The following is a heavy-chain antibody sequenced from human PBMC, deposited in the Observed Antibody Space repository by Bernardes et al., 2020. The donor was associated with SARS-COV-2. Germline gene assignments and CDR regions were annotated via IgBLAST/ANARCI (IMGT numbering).Heavy chain of an antibody. CDR2: ISHSGST. J-gene: IGHJ4*02. CDR1: GYFNSEYY. D-gene: IGHD3-16*01. CDR3: ASDSTIMTRYDF. V-gene: IGHV4-38-2*01. Sequence: ETLSLTCAVSGYFNSEYYWGWIRQPPGKGLEWIGAISHSGSTFYNPSLKSRITISIDTSKNEFSLKMTSVTAADTAVYYCASDSTIMTRYDFWGQGTLVRVSS.